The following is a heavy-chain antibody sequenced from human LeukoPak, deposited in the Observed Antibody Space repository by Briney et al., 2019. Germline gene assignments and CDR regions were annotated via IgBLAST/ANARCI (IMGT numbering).Heavy chain of an antibody. D-gene: IGHD2-2*02. J-gene: IGHJ4*02. V-gene: IGHV3-64*01. CDR1: GFTFNSYA. CDR3: ARADCSSSSCYTVSY. CDR2: ISSDGGST. Sequence: GGSLRLSCAASGFTFNSYAMQWVRQAPGKGLEYVSGISSDGGSTYYANSVKGRFIISGDNSKNTVYLQMGSLRAEDMAVYYCARADCSSSSCYTVSYWGQGTLVTVSS.